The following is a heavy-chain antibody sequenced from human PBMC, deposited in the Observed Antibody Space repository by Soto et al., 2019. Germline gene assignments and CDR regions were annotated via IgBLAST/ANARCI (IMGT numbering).Heavy chain of an antibody. CDR2: INHSGST. J-gene: IGHJ4*02. D-gene: IGHD3-16*01. CDR3: ARGRIMITFGGGPLDY. Sequence: SETLSLTCAVYGGSFSGYYWSWIRQPPGKGLEWIGEINHSGSTNYNPSLKSRVTISVDTSKNQFSLKLSSVPAADRVFYYCARGRIMITFGGGPLDYWGQGTLVTVPQ. CDR1: GGSFSGYY. V-gene: IGHV4-34*01.